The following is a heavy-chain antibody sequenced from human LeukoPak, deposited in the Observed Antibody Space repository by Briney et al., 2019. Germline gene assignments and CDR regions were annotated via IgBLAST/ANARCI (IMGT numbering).Heavy chain of an antibody. CDR2: IKIKTDGGTT. CDR1: GFTFSNAW. D-gene: IGHD3-16*01. CDR3: TTDVDGGMGY. V-gene: IGHV3-15*01. Sequence: GGSLRLSCAASGFTFSNAWMSWVRQAPGKGLEWVGRIKIKTDGGTTDYAAPVKGRFTISRDDSKNTLYLQMNSLKTEDTAVYYCTTDVDGGMGYWGQGTLVTVSS. J-gene: IGHJ4*02.